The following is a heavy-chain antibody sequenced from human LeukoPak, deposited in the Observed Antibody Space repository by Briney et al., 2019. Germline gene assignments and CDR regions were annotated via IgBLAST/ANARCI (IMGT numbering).Heavy chain of an antibody. CDR1: GFTFSSYW. CDR3: ANPPTVTTTRFDP. Sequence: GGSLRLSCAASGFTFSSYWMSWVRLAPGKGLEWVANIKQDGSEKYYVDSVKGRFTISRDNSKNTLYLQMNSLRAEDTAVYYCANPPTVTTTRFDPWGQGTLVTVSS. J-gene: IGHJ5*02. V-gene: IGHV3-7*03. CDR2: IKQDGSEK. D-gene: IGHD4-17*01.